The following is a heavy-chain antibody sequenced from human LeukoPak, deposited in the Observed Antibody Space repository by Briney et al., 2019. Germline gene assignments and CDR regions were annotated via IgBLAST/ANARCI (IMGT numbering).Heavy chain of an antibody. J-gene: IGHJ4*02. Sequence: ASVKVSCKASGGTFISYAISWVRQAPGQGLEWMGGIIPIFGTANYAQKFQGRVTITADESTSTAYMELSSLRSEDKAVYYCATDREGVRGVLPLGYWGQGTLVTVSS. CDR1: GGTFISYA. CDR2: IIPIFGTA. D-gene: IGHD3-10*01. V-gene: IGHV1-69*13. CDR3: ATDREGVRGVLPLGY.